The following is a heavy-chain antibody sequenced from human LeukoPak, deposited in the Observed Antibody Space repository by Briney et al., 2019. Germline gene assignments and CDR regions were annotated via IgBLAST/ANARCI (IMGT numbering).Heavy chain of an antibody. CDR3: ARGGRSDYVWGSYRGDDAFDI. Sequence: SETLSLTCAVYGGSFSGYYWSWIRQPPGKGLEWIGEINHSGSTNYNPSLKSRVTISVGTSKNQFSLKLSSVTAADTAVYYCARGGRSDYVWGSYRGDDAFDIWGQGTMVTVSS. CDR2: INHSGST. V-gene: IGHV4-34*01. J-gene: IGHJ3*02. CDR1: GGSFSGYY. D-gene: IGHD3-16*02.